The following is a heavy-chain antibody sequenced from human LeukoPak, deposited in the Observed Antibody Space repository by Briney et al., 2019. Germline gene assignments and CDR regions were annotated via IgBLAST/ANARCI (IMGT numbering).Heavy chain of an antibody. V-gene: IGHV3-23*01. CDR1: RFTFSSYA. J-gene: IGHJ4*02. CDR2: ISGSGDNT. Sequence: GGSLRLSCTASRFTFSSYAMSWVRQAPGKGLEWVSAISGSGDNTYYADSVKGRFTISRHNSKNTLYLQMNSLRAEDTAVYYCARGRLLMGGYYFDYWGQGTLVTVSS. CDR3: ARGRLLMGGYYFDY. D-gene: IGHD2-21*02.